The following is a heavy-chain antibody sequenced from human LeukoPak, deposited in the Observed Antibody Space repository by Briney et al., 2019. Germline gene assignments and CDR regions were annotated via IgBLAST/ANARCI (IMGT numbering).Heavy chain of an antibody. J-gene: IGHJ4*02. D-gene: IGHD3-9*01. CDR2: IYSGGTT. CDR1: GFTVSSHY. V-gene: IGHV3-66*01. Sequence: GGSPRLACAGSGFTVSSHYMTWVRQAPGKGLEWVSIIYSGGTTYHADSVKGRFSISRDNSKNTLYLQINSLRAEDTAVYYCARDVATKDYDILTGLDYWGQGTLVTVSS. CDR3: ARDVATKDYDILTGLDY.